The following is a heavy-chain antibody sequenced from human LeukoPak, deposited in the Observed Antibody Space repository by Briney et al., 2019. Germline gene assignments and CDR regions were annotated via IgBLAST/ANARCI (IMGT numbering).Heavy chain of an antibody. V-gene: IGHV3-66*01. J-gene: IGHJ4*02. Sequence: GGSLRLSCAASGFTVSSNYMSWVRQAPGKGLEWVSVIYSGGSTYYADSVKGRFTISRDNSKNTLYLQMNSLRAEDTAVYYCAREVRETTVLTQYYFDYWGQGTLVTVSS. D-gene: IGHD4-23*01. CDR3: AREVRETTVLTQYYFDY. CDR2: IYSGGST. CDR1: GFTVSSNY.